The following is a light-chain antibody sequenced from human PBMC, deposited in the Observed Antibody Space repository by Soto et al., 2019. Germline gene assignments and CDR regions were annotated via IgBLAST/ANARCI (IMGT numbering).Light chain of an antibody. CDR1: QSVSSN. CDR3: QQYGASPIT. Sequence: EIVLTQSPATLSVSPGERATLSCRASQSVSSNLAWYQQKPGQAPRLLISGASDRASGFPDRFSGSGSGTDFTLTISRLEPEDFAVYFCQQYGASPITFGQGTRLEIK. CDR2: GAS. V-gene: IGKV3-20*01. J-gene: IGKJ5*01.